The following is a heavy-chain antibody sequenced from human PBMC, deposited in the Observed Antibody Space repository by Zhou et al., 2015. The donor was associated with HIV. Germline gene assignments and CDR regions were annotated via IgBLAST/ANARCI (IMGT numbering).Heavy chain of an antibody. D-gene: IGHD6-13*01. CDR2: IIPILGAP. J-gene: IGHJ4*02. CDR3: ARDRIAAAGDY. V-gene: IGHV1-69*01. Sequence: QVQLVQSGAEVKKPGSSVKVSCKASGGIFSHSAISWVRQAPGQGLEWMGGIIPILGAPNYAQRFQGRVTISADESTTTAYMELSSLTSEDTAVYYCARDRIAAAGDYWGQGTLVTVSS. CDR1: GGIFSHSA.